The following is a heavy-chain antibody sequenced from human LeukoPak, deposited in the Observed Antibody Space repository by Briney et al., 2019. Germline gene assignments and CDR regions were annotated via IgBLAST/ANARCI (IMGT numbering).Heavy chain of an antibody. CDR1: RFTFSSYP. D-gene: IGHD5-24*01. V-gene: IGHV3-30-3*01. Sequence: GGSLRLSCAASRFTFSSYPMHWVRQAPGKGLEWVAVISYDGSNKYYADSVKGRFTISRDNSKNTLYLQMNSLRAEDTAIYYCTRVGYIDEGIDYWGQGTLVTVSS. CDR2: ISYDGSNK. CDR3: TRVGYIDEGIDY. J-gene: IGHJ4*02.